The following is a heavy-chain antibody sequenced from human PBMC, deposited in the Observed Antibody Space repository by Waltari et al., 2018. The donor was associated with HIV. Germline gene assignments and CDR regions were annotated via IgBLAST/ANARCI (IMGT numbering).Heavy chain of an antibody. Sequence: QLQLQESGPGLVKPSETLSLTCTVSGGSISSSSYYWGWIRQPPGKGLEWIGSIYYSGSTYYTPSLKSRVTISVDTSKNQFSLKLSSVTAADTAVYYCARVRSGWDGYYFDYWGQGTLVTVSS. CDR1: GGSISSSSYY. J-gene: IGHJ4*02. D-gene: IGHD6-19*01. CDR3: ARVRSGWDGYYFDY. V-gene: IGHV4-39*07. CDR2: IYYSGST.